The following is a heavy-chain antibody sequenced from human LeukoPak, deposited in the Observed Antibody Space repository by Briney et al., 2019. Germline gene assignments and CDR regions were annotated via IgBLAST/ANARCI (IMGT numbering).Heavy chain of an antibody. CDR2: IYYSGST. CDR3: AKDRPTWPIDY. D-gene: IGHD5-12*01. J-gene: IGHJ4*02. Sequence: SETLSLTCTVSGGSISSGDYYWSWIRQPPGKGLEWIGYIYYSGSTYYNPSLKSRVTISVDTSKNQFSLKLSSVTAADTAVYYCAKDRPTWPIDYWGQGTLVTVSS. V-gene: IGHV4-30-4*01. CDR1: GGSISSGDYY.